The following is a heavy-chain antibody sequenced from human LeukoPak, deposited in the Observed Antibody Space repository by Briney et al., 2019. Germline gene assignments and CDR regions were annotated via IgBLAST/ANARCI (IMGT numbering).Heavy chain of an antibody. D-gene: IGHD3-3*01. J-gene: IGHJ5*02. Sequence: PGGSLRLSCAASGFTFDAYAMHWVRQHPGKGLQWVSLISGDGRSTHYEDSVKGRFTISRDNSKNSLYLQMNSLRTEDTAFYYCARDNLRSGYCTNWFDHWGQGTLVTVSS. CDR2: ISGDGRST. CDR3: ARDNLRSGYCTNWFDH. V-gene: IGHV3-43*02. CDR1: GFTFDAYA.